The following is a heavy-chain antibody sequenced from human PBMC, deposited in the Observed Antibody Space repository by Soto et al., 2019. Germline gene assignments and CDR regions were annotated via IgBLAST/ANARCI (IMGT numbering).Heavy chain of an antibody. D-gene: IGHD3-10*01. CDR1: GGSISSSSYY. CDR2: IYYSGST. Sequence: PSETLSLTCTVSGGSISSSSYYWGWIRQPPGKGLEWIGSIYYSGSTYYNPSLKSRVTISVDTSKNQFSLKLSSVTAADTAVYYCARHQTMVRGKGVDPWGQGTLVTVSS. J-gene: IGHJ5*02. V-gene: IGHV4-39*01. CDR3: ARHQTMVRGKGVDP.